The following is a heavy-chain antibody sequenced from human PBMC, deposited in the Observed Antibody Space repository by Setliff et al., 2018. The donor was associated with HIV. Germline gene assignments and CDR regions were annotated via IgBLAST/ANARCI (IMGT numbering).Heavy chain of an antibody. J-gene: IGHJ4*02. V-gene: IGHV4-39*07. D-gene: IGHD1-7*01. CDR1: GGSISRSSYY. CDR3: ARGGATGTTRLDY. CDR2: VSPGGTT. Sequence: SETLSLTCTVSGGSISRSSYYWGWIRQPPGEGLEWIGSVSPGGTTYYNPSLKSRVTISVDTSQNQVSLKLTSVTAADTAVYYCARGGATGTTRLDYWGQGTLVTVSS.